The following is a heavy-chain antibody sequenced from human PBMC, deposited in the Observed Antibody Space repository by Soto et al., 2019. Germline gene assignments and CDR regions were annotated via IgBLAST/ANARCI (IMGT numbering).Heavy chain of an antibody. V-gene: IGHV3-11*01. D-gene: IGHD1-20*01. CDR1: GFTFSDYY. Sequence: QVQLVESGGGLVKPGGSLRLSCAASGFTFSDYYMSWIRQAPGKGLEWVAYLSNSGSTIYYADAVKGRCTISRDNDMNSLHLQMNSQTGEDTAVYYCETPLIIGSTYCMDDVGQGTRVTVSS. CDR3: ETPLIIGSTYCMDD. J-gene: IGHJ6*02. CDR2: LSNSGSTI.